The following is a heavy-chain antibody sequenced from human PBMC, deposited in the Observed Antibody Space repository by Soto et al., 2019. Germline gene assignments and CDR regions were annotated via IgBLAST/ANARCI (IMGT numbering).Heavy chain of an antibody. D-gene: IGHD3-3*01. CDR2: IIPIFGST. Sequence: QVQLVQSGAEVRKPGSSVKVSCKASGGTFSNSAITWVRQAPGQGLEWVGGIIPIFGSTNYAQKFQGRVTLTADDSTSTADWELVSLPSEETAVYYCARDGDRRSYFWRGPLGGGWFAPGGQGTLVTVSS. J-gene: IGHJ5*02. V-gene: IGHV1-69*12. CDR3: ARDGDRRSYFWRGPLGGGWFAP. CDR1: GGTFSNSA.